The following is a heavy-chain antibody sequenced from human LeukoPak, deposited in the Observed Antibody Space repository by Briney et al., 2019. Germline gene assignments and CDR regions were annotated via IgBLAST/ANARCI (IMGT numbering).Heavy chain of an antibody. D-gene: IGHD3-10*01. V-gene: IGHV3-7*01. J-gene: IGHJ4*02. CDR1: GFTFSTYT. CDR2: INPDGSVK. Sequence: GGSLRLSCAASGFTFSTYTMNWVRQAPGKGLEWVANINPDGSVKNYVDSMKGRFTISRDNAKNSLYLQMNSLRAEDTPVYYCTRDRGYNSFDYWGQGTLVTVSS. CDR3: TRDRGYNSFDY.